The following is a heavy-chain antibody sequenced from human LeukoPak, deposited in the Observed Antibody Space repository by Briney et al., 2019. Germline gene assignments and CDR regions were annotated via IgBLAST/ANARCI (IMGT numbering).Heavy chain of an antibody. CDR1: GGSISSSTNW. CDR2: IYHSGGT. J-gene: IGHJ4*02. CDR3: ARGRFLLWFQYYFDY. V-gene: IGHV4-4*02. D-gene: IGHD2-21*01. Sequence: PSGTLSLTCAVSGGSISSSTNWWSWVRQPPGKGLEWIGEIYHSGGTNYNPSLKSRITISVDKSQNQFSLKVNSLTAADTAVYYCARGRFLLWFQYYFDYWGQGTLVTVSS.